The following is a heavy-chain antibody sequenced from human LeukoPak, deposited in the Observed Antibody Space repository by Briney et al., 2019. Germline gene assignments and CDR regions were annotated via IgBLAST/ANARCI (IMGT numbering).Heavy chain of an antibody. V-gene: IGHV3-7*01. CDR1: GFTFSGYW. CDR2: IKQDGTEK. J-gene: IGHJ6*03. Sequence: PGGSLRLSCAASGFTFSGYWMSWVRQAPGKGLEWVANIKQDGTEKYYVDSVKGRFTISRDNAKNSLYLQMISLRAEDTAVYYCALLDYDFWSGYLHFMDVWGKGTTVTVSS. CDR3: ALLDYDFWSGYLHFMDV. D-gene: IGHD3-3*01.